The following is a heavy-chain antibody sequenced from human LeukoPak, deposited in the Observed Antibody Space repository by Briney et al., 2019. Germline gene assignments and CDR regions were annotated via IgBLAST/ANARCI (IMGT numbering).Heavy chain of an antibody. CDR3: ARDRSGYFQN. D-gene: IGHD3-22*01. Sequence: PGGSLRLSCAASGFTFSTYAMSWVRQAPGKGLEWVSVISDSGGSTYYAASVKGRFTISRDNSKNTLYLQMNSLKAEDTAVYYCARDRSGYFQNWGQGTLVTVSS. V-gene: IGHV3-23*01. CDR1: GFTFSTYA. CDR2: ISDSGGST. J-gene: IGHJ1*01.